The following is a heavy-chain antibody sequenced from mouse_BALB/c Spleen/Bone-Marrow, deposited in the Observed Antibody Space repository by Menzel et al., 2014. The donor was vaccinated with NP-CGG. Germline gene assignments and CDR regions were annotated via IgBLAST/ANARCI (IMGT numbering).Heavy chain of an antibody. CDR2: IDPANGNT. V-gene: IGHV14-3*02. J-gene: IGHJ1*01. Sequence: LVESGAELVKPGASVKLSCTASGFNIKDTYMHWVKQRPEQGLEWIGRIDPANGNTKYDPKFQGKATITADTSSNTAYLQLSSLTSEDTAVYYCATMITDWYFDVWGAGTPVTVSS. CDR1: GFNIKDTY. CDR3: ATMITDWYFDV. D-gene: IGHD2-4*01.